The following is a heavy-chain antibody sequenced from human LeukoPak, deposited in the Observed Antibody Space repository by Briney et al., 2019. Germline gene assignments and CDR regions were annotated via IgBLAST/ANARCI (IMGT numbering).Heavy chain of an antibody. CDR3: ANALCRSWYLGWFDT. D-gene: IGHD6-13*01. V-gene: IGHV3-21*01. Sequence: PGGSLRLSCAASGFTFSSYSMNWVRQAPGKGLEWVSFISSNSSYIYYADSVKGRFTISRDNAKNLLYLQMNSLRAEDTAVYYCANALCRSWYLGWFDTWGRGKLVPVSS. CDR1: GFTFSSYS. J-gene: IGHJ5*02. CDR2: ISSNSSYI.